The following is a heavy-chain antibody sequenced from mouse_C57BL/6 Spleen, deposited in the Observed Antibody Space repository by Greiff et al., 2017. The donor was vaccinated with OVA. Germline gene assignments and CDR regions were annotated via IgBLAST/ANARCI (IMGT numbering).Heavy chain of an antibody. Sequence: VQLQQPGAELVRPGSSVKLSCKASGYTFTSYWMHWVKQRPIQGLEWIGNIDPSDSETHYNQKFKDKATLTVDESSSTAYMQLSSLTSEDSAVYYCARGTFTYFDYWGQGTTLTVSS. V-gene: IGHV1-52*01. CDR3: ARGTFTYFDY. CDR2: IDPSDSET. CDR1: GYTFTSYW. J-gene: IGHJ2*01. D-gene: IGHD2-14*01.